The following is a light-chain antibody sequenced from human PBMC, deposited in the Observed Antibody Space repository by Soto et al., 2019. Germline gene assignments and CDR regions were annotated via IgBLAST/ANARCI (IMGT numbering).Light chain of an antibody. J-gene: IGKJ5*01. CDR2: GAS. CDR1: QSVSSNY. V-gene: IGKV3-20*01. CDR3: QQYGDPPIT. Sequence: EIVLTQSPGTRSLSPGERATLSCRASQSVSSNYLAWYQQKPGQAPRLLIYGASNRATGIPDRFSGSGSGTDFTLTFSRLEPGDFAVFYCQQYGDPPITFGQGTRLEIK.